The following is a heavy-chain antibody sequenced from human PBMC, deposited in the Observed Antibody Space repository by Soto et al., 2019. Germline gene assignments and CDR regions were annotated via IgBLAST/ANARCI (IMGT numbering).Heavy chain of an antibody. J-gene: IGHJ5*02. CDR2: VNPDGTIT. Sequence: HPGGSLRLSCAASGYTFSHYWMHWVRQAPGKGLVWVSRVNPDGTITTYADSVRGRFTISRDNAKNSVYLQMDSLRVEDTAVYYCAREGALKPFSSWGQGALVTVSS. V-gene: IGHV3-74*01. CDR1: GYTFSHYW. CDR3: AREGALKPFSS.